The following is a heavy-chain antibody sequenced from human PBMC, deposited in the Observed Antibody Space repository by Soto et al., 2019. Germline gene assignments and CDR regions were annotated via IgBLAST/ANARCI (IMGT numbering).Heavy chain of an antibody. J-gene: IGHJ3*02. V-gene: IGHV1-2*02. D-gene: IGHD6-13*01. CDR1: GYTFTAYY. Sequence: GASVKVSCKTSGYTFTAYYVHWVRQAPGQGLEWMGWINPNGGDKNYAQKFQDRVTMTSDTSISTAYMELGSLRSDDTAIYFCTRHLAPPSRRAFDIWGQGTCVTVSS. CDR2: INPNGGDK. CDR3: TRHLAPPSRRAFDI.